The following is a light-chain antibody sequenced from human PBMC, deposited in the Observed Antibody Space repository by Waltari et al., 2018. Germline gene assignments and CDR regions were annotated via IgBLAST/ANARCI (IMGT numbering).Light chain of an antibody. V-gene: IGKV4-1*01. Sequence: DIVMTQSPDSLAVSLGERATINCNSSQSVLYNYDNKNYLAWYQQQPGQPPKVLISWASTRESGVPDRVSGRGSGSDFTLTISSLQAEDGAVYYCQQYYASLLTFGGGTKVEIK. J-gene: IGKJ4*01. CDR2: WAS. CDR3: QQYYASLLT. CDR1: QSVLYNYDNKNY.